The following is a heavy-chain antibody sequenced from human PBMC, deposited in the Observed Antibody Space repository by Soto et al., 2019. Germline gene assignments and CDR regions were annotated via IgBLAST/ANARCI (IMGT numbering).Heavy chain of an antibody. J-gene: IGHJ3*02. CDR2: ISWNSGSI. V-gene: IGHV3-9*01. CDR3: AKDRYCSSTSCPGAAFDI. D-gene: IGHD2-2*01. Sequence: EVQLVESGGGLVQPGRSLRLSCAASGFTFDDYAMHWVRQAPGKGLEWVSGISWNSGSIGYADSVKGRFTISRDNAKNSLYLQMNSLRAEDTALYYCAKDRYCSSTSCPGAAFDIWGQGTMVTVSS. CDR1: GFTFDDYA.